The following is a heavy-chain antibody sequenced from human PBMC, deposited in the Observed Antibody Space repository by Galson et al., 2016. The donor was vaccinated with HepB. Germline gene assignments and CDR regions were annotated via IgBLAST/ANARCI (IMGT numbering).Heavy chain of an antibody. J-gene: IGHJ4*02. CDR2: INHSGTP. D-gene: IGHD3-16*02. Sequence: SETLSLTCTVSIGSFSGFYWSWIRQPPRKGLEWIGEINHSGTPTYNPSLKSRVSISVDTSKNHFSLRLCSVTAADTAVYYWARGRRFDYVWGSYRYPTAFDYWGQGTLVTVSS. CDR3: ARGRRFDYVWGSYRYPTAFDY. V-gene: IGHV4-34*01. CDR1: IGSFSGFY.